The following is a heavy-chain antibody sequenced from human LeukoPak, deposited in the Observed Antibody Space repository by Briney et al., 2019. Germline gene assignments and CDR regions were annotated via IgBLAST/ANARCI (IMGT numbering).Heavy chain of an antibody. J-gene: IGHJ4*02. V-gene: IGHV3-23*01. CDR2: ISGSGGST. D-gene: IGHD2/OR15-2a*01. Sequence: PGGTLRLSCTASGCTFSSYGISWVRQAPGQGLEWVSAISGSGGSTNYADSVKGRLTITRDNSKNTQYPQMNSLRTEDTAAYYCAKGGILTRPPDFDCWVQGTLVTDCS. CDR3: AKGGILTRPPDFDC. CDR1: GCTFSSYG.